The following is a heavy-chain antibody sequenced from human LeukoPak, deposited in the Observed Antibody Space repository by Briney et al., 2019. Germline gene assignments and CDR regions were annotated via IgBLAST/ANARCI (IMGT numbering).Heavy chain of an antibody. CDR3: AFSHLSRGYTYPLDY. J-gene: IGHJ4*02. D-gene: IGHD5-18*01. Sequence: SETLSLTCAVYGGSFSGYYWSWIRQPPGKGLEWIGEINHSGSTNYNPSLKSRVTISVDTSKNQFSLKLSSVTAADTAVYYCAFSHLSRGYTYPLDYWGQGTLVTVSS. V-gene: IGHV4-34*01. CDR1: GGSFSGYY. CDR2: INHSGST.